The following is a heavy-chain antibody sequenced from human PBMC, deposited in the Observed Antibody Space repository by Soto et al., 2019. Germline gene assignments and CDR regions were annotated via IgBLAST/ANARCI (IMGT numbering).Heavy chain of an antibody. CDR3: PKGSHYHILTAYHAFDY. CDR1: GFTFNSYA. V-gene: IGHV3-23*01. Sequence: EVQLLESGGGLVQPGGSLRLSCAASGFTFNSYAMNWVRQAPGKGLEWVSSISGGGGGTYYADSVKGRLTISRDNSKKTLYLQMNSLRAEDTALYYCPKGSHYHILTAYHAFDYCSPETLVTVSS. CDR2: ISGGGGGT. J-gene: IGHJ4*02. D-gene: IGHD3-9*01.